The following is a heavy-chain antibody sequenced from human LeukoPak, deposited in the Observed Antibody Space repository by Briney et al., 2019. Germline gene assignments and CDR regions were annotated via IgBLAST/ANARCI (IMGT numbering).Heavy chain of an antibody. CDR3: ARGWNIVVVPAGAYESYFDC. J-gene: IGHJ4*02. V-gene: IGHV1-69*01. D-gene: IGHD2-2*01. Sequence: SVKVSCKASGGTFSSYAISWVRQAPGQGREWMGGIIPIFGTANYAQKFQGRVTITADESTSTAYMELSSLRSEDTAVYYCARGWNIVVVPAGAYESYFDCWGQGTLVTVSS. CDR2: IIPIFGTA. CDR1: GGTFSSYA.